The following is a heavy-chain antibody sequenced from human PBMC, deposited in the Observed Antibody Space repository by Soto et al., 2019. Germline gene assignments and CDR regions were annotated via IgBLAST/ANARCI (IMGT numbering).Heavy chain of an antibody. D-gene: IGHD3-10*01. J-gene: IGHJ5*02. V-gene: IGHV4-59*02. Sequence: SETLSLTCSVTGDSVGSYSWSWIRRIPGKGLEWIGYIHYSGGTNYTPSLRSRVTISVESSKNQLSLNLTSLTAADTAIYYCARGGTYGSGVYNWFDPWGQGILVTVSS. CDR2: IHYSGGT. CDR3: ARGGTYGSGVYNWFDP. CDR1: GDSVGSYS.